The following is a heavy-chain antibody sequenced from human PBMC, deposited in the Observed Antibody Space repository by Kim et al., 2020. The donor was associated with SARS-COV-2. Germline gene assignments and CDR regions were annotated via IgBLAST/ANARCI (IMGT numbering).Heavy chain of an antibody. V-gene: IGHV3-23*01. Sequence: ADSVKGRLTISRDTSKGTLYLQMNSLRAEDTAVYYCARDRRGFNPYYGMDVWGQGTTVIVSS. CDR3: ARDRRGFNPYYGMDV. J-gene: IGHJ6*02. D-gene: IGHD3-10*01.